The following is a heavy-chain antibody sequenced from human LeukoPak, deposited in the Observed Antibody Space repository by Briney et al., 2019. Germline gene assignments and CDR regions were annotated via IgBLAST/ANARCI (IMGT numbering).Heavy chain of an antibody. CDR2: IIPIFGTA. D-gene: IGHD3-22*01. CDR3: ARTYYYDSSGYYYFYYFDY. Sequence: GASVKVSCKASGGTFSSYAISWARQAPGQGLEWMGGIIPIFGTANYAQKFQGRVTITADESTSTAYMELSSLRSEDTAVYYCARTYYYDSSGYYYFYYFDYWGQGTLVTVSS. V-gene: IGHV1-69*13. J-gene: IGHJ4*02. CDR1: GGTFSSYA.